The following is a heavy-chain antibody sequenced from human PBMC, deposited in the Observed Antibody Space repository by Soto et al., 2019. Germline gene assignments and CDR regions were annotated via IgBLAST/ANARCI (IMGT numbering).Heavy chain of an antibody. CDR2: IYHGVST. CDR3: ARGPPLGY. Sequence: SETLSLTCAVSGGSISSGGYSWSWIRQPPGKGLECIGYIYHGVSTYYNPSLKSRVTISVDRSKNQFSLKLSSVTAADTAVYYCARGPPLGYWGQGTLVTVSS. V-gene: IGHV4-30-2*01. J-gene: IGHJ4*02. CDR1: GGSISSGGYS.